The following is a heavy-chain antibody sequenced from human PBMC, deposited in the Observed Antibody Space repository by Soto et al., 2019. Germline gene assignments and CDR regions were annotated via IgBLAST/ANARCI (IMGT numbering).Heavy chain of an antibody. CDR1: GFIFSNYD. D-gene: IGHD2-2*01. Sequence: PGGSLRLSCAASGFIFSNYDMHWVRQAPGKGLEWVAFISEDGSNEYHADSVKGRFTISRDNSKNTLYLQMNSLRAEDTALYYCAKTKGRCISTSCPRLYYYYSMDVWGQGTTVTVSS. J-gene: IGHJ6*02. CDR3: AKTKGRCISTSCPRLYYYYSMDV. V-gene: IGHV3-30*18. CDR2: ISEDGSNE.